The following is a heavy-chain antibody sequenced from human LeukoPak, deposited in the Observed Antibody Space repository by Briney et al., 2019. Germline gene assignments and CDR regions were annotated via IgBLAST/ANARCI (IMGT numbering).Heavy chain of an antibody. CDR2: ISWKSGSI. Sequence: GGSLRLSCAASGFTFDDYAMHWVRQAPGKGLEWVSGISWKSGSIGYADSVKGRFTISRDNAKNSLYLQMNSLRAEDTALYYCAKVHGYYDSSGYYSLWGLGTLVTVSS. V-gene: IGHV3-9*01. J-gene: IGHJ4*02. D-gene: IGHD3-22*01. CDR1: GFTFDDYA. CDR3: AKVHGYYDSSGYYSL.